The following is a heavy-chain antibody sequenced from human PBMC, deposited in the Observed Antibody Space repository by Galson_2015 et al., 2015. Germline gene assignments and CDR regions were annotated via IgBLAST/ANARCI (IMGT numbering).Heavy chain of an antibody. CDR3: ARDLYGDYWGVAY. J-gene: IGHJ4*02. CDR2: LSPGASDT. Sequence: QSGAEGKRPGESLKISCKGSGYGWASSWLGWVRQLPGGGLAWLGLLSPGASDTRSRPSFPGQVPLSADKSLRPASLPWSSLQASDTAMYYCARDLYGDYWGVAYWGQGTLVTVAS. V-gene: IGHV5-51*03. CDR1: GYGWASSW. D-gene: IGHD4-17*01.